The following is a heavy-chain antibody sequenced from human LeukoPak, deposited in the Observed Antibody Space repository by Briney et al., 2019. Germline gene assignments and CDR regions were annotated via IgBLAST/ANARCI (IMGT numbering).Heavy chain of an antibody. D-gene: IGHD1-14*01. CDR3: ARRSPNHLWALFDY. V-gene: IGHV4-59*08. CDR2: IYYSGST. J-gene: IGHJ4*02. Sequence: PSETLSLTCTVSGGSISSYYWSWIRQPPGKGLEWIGYIYYSGSTNYNPSLKSRVTISVDTSKNQFSLKLSSVTAADTAMYYCARRSPNHLWALFDYWGQGTLVTVSS. CDR1: GGSISSYY.